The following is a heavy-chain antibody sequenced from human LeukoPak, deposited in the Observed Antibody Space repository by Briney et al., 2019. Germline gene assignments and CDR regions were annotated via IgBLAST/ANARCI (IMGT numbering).Heavy chain of an antibody. CDR1: GFTFSDNY. CDR2: ISSSGSTI. CDR3: ARDWMYYYDSSGYNWFDP. Sequence: PGGSLRLSCAASGFTFSDNYMSWIRQAPGKGLEWVSYISSSGSTIYYADSVKGRFTISRDNAKNSLYLQMNSLRAEDTAVYYCARDWMYYYDSSGYNWFDPWGQGTLVTVSS. V-gene: IGHV3-11*01. D-gene: IGHD3-22*01. J-gene: IGHJ5*02.